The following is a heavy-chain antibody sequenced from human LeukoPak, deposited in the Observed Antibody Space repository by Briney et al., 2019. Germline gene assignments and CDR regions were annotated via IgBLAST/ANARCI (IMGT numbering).Heavy chain of an antibody. Sequence: PGGSLRLSCAASGFTFSSYSMNWVRQAPGKGLEWVSYISSSSSTIYYADSVKGRFTISRDNAKNSLYLQMNSLRAEDTAVYYCAKDPGQWLVLGTFDYWGQGTLVTVSS. V-gene: IGHV3-48*01. CDR3: AKDPGQWLVLGTFDY. CDR1: GFTFSSYS. D-gene: IGHD6-19*01. CDR2: ISSSSSTI. J-gene: IGHJ4*02.